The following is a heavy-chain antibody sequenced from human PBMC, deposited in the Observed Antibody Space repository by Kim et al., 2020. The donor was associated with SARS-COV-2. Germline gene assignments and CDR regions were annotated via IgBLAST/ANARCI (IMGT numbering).Heavy chain of an antibody. CDR1: GFTFSSYA. J-gene: IGHJ4*02. CDR3: ARDQGGYFDY. Sequence: GGSLRLSCAASGFTFSSYAMHWVRQAPGKGLEWVAVISYDGSNKYYADSVKGRFTISRDNSKNTLYLQMNSLRAEDTAVYYCARDQGGYFDYWGQGTLVT. D-gene: IGHD3-16*01. V-gene: IGHV3-30*04. CDR2: ISYDGSNK.